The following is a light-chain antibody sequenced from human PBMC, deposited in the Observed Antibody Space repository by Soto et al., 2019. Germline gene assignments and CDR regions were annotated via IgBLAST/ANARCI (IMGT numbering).Light chain of an antibody. V-gene: IGKV1-33*01. Sequence: DIQMTQSPSSLSASVGDTVTITCQASRDISDSLNWYQQRAGQAPKLLIFDASNVQSGVPARFSGSGTGTSFTLTISSLQPEDFATYYCQQYDDPFTFGGGTKVEIK. CDR2: DAS. CDR1: RDISDS. J-gene: IGKJ4*01. CDR3: QQYDDPFT.